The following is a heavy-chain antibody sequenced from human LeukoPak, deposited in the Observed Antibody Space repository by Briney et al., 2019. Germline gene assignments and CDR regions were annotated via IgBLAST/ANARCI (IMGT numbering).Heavy chain of an antibody. V-gene: IGHV3-23*01. J-gene: IGHJ4*02. CDR3: AKGGLRTQHYFDY. CDR1: GFTFSSYA. Sequence: GGSLRLSCAASGFTFSSYAMSWVRQAPGKGLEWVSAISGSGGSTYYADSVKGRFTISRDNSKNTLYPQMNSLRAEDTAVYYCAKGGLRTQHYFDYWGQGTLVTVSS. D-gene: IGHD3-16*01. CDR2: ISGSGGST.